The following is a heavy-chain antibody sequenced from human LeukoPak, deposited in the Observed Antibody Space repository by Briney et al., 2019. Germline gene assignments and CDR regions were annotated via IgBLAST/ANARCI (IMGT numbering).Heavy chain of an antibody. Sequence: GGSLRLSCAASGFTFSSYAMSWVRQAPGKGLEWVSAISGSGGSTYYAGSVKGRFTISRDNSKNTLYLQMNSLRAEDTAVYYCAKDHYYDSSGYNDYWGQGTLVTVSS. D-gene: IGHD3-22*01. V-gene: IGHV3-23*01. CDR3: AKDHYYDSSGYNDY. J-gene: IGHJ4*02. CDR1: GFTFSSYA. CDR2: ISGSGGST.